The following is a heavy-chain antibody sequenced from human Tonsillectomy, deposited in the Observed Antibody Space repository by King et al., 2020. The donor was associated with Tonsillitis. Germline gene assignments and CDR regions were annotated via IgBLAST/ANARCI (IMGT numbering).Heavy chain of an antibody. CDR1: GGSFSSYY. Sequence: QLQESGPGLVKPSETLSLTCTVSGGSFSSYYWSWIRQSPGKGLEWIGFIYYSGSTTYNPSLKSRITISVDTSKNQFSLKLSSVTAADTAVYYFARHMSYDDSSGSYWPGFDHWGQGTLVTVSS. J-gene: IGHJ4*02. D-gene: IGHD3-22*01. CDR3: ARHMSYDDSSGSYWPGFDH. CDR2: IYYSGST. V-gene: IGHV4-59*08.